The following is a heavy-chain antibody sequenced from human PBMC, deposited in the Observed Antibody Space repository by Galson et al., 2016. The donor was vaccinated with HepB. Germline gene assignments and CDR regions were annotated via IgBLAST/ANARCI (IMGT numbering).Heavy chain of an antibody. D-gene: IGHD6-19*01. CDR2: ISGSGDLK. V-gene: IGHV3-23*01. CDR3: AKIWGKSSGWYGSSYFQYGMDV. Sequence: SLRLSCAASGFTFEDYAMHWVRQAPGKGLEWVSGISGSGDLKYYADSVKGRFTISRDNPQNTLHLQMKSLRVDDTAVYYCAKIWGKSSGWYGSSYFQYGMDVWGQGTTVSVSS. J-gene: IGHJ6*02. CDR1: GFTFEDYA.